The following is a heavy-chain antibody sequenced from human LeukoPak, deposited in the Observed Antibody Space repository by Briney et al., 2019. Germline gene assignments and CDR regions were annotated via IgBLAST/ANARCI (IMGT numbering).Heavy chain of an antibody. J-gene: IGHJ3*02. CDR2: ISSTSGYI. CDR3: ARENGDYADAFDI. D-gene: IGHD4-17*01. CDR1: GFTFTNYR. V-gene: IGHV3-21*01. Sequence: AGGSLRLSCAASGFTFTNYRMTWVHQAPGKGLEWVSSISSTSGYIFYADSVQGRFTISRDNAKSSLYLQMNSLRAEDTAVYYCARENGDYADAFDIWGQGTMVTVSS.